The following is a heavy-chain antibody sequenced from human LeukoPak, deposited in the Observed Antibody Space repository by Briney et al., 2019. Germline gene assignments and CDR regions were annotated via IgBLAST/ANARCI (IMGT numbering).Heavy chain of an antibody. Sequence: GESLQISFKGSGYSFTSYWISWVRPMPGKGLGWMGRTDPSDSYTNYSPSFQGHVTISADKSISTAYLQWSSLKASDTAMYYCARLHDYGHYGYDSGYYYYGMDVWGKGTTVTVSS. CDR1: GYSFTSYW. CDR3: ARLHDYGHYGYDSGYYYYGMDV. CDR2: TDPSDSYT. J-gene: IGHJ6*04. D-gene: IGHD4-17*01. V-gene: IGHV5-10-1*01.